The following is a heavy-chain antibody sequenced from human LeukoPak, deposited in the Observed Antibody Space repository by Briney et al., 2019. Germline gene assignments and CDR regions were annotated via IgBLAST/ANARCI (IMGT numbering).Heavy chain of an antibody. CDR3: ARDPSPAYGDYVHYYYYGMDV. Sequence: GGSLRLSCAASGFTFSSYWMHWVRQAPGKGLVRVSRINSVGSSTSYADSVKGRFTISKDNAKNTLYLQMNSLRAEDTAVYYCARDPSPAYGDYVHYYYYGMDVWGQGTTVTVSS. D-gene: IGHD4-17*01. CDR1: GFTFSSYW. J-gene: IGHJ6*02. V-gene: IGHV3-74*01. CDR2: INSVGSST.